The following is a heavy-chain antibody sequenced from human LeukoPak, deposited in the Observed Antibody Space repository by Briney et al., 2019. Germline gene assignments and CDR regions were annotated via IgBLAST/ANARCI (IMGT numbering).Heavy chain of an antibody. CDR1: GDSVSSNSAA. J-gene: IGHJ2*01. Sequence: SQTLSLTCAISGDSVSSNSAAWNWIRQSPSRGLEWLGRTYYRSKWYNDYAVSVKSRITINPDTSKNQFSLQLNSVTPEDTAVYYCARGSEDDALGQGYWYFDPWGRGTLVTVSS. V-gene: IGHV6-1*01. CDR2: TYYRSKWYN. CDR3: ARGSEDDALGQGYWYFDP. D-gene: IGHD3/OR15-3a*01.